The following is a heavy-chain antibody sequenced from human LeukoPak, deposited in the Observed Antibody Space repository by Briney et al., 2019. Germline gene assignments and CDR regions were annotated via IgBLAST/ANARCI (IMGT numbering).Heavy chain of an antibody. D-gene: IGHD3-22*01. CDR2: ISNGGDTK. CDR1: GFIFSDYY. Sequence: PGGSLRLSCAASGFIFSDYYMTWIRQAPGKGLEWISYISNGGDTKYHADSVKGRFTVSRDNAENSLYLQMNSLRAEDTAVYYCARALSHYDSSGLGAWGQGTMVTVSS. V-gene: IGHV3-11*04. CDR3: ARALSHYDSSGLGA. J-gene: IGHJ3*01.